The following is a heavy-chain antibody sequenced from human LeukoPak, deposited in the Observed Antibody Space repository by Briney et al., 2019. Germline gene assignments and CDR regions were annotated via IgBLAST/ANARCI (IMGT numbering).Heavy chain of an antibody. CDR1: GFTLGSYA. CDR2: ISGNGYNT. CDR3: AKGVRLWFAFYFDY. V-gene: IGHV3-23*01. D-gene: IGHD3-10*01. J-gene: IGHJ4*02. Sequence: GGSLRLSCAGSGFTLGSYAMSWVRQAPGKGLEWVSAISGNGYNTHYADSVKGRFTISSESSGNTLYLQMHNLRAEDTAVYYCAKGVRLWFAFYFDYWGQGTLVTVSS.